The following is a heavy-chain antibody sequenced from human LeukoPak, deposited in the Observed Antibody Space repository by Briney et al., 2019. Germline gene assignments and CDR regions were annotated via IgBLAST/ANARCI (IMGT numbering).Heavy chain of an antibody. CDR3: AKERRDGYNLGVVY. D-gene: IGHD5-24*01. J-gene: IGHJ4*02. CDR2: ISGSGGST. Sequence: GGSLRLSCAASGFTFNNYAMSWVRQAPGKGLEWVSAISGSGGSTYYADSVKGRFTISRDNSKNTLYLQMNSLRAEDTAVYYCAKERRDGYNLGVVYWGQGTLVTVSS. V-gene: IGHV3-23*01. CDR1: GFTFNNYA.